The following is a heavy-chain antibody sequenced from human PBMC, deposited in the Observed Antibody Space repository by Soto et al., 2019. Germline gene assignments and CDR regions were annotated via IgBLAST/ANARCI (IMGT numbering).Heavy chain of an antibody. CDR1: GFTFSSYG. Sequence: QVQLVESGGGVVQPGRSLRLSCAASGFTFSSYGMHWVRQAPGKGLEWVAVISYDGSNKYYADSVKGRFTISRDNSKNTLYLQMNSLRAEDTAVYYCAKDLRTSNYFPVNYYYYGMDVWGQGTTVTVSS. J-gene: IGHJ6*02. V-gene: IGHV3-30*18. CDR2: ISYDGSNK. D-gene: IGHD4-4*01. CDR3: AKDLRTSNYFPVNYYYYGMDV.